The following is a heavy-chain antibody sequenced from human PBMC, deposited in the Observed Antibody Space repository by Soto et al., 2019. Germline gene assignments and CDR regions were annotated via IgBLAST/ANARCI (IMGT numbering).Heavy chain of an antibody. Sequence: PGGSLRLSCAASGFTFGTYGMHWVRQAPGKGLEWVSVIWFDGSNKTYAASVKGRFTISRENSKNTLSLHMDRLRVADTAVYYCAKDRGGDCPDNSCYFGADYWGQGTPVTVSS. CDR1: GFTFGTYG. V-gene: IGHV3-30*02. CDR3: AKDRGGDCPDNSCYFGADY. D-gene: IGHD2-2*01. CDR2: IWFDGSNK. J-gene: IGHJ4*02.